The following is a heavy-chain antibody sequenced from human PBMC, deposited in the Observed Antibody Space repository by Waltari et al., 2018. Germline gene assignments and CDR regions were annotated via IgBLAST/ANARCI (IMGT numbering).Heavy chain of an antibody. CDR3: ARVPTPITLGSPGAHRKGGRSYGMDV. D-gene: IGHD3-10*01. CDR1: GYTFTSYD. CDR2: MNPNSGNT. Sequence: QVQLVQSGAEVKKPGASVKVSCKASGYTFTSYDINWVRQATGQGLEWMGWMNPNSGNTGYAQKFQGRVTITRNTSISTAYMELSSLRSEDTAVYYCARVPTPITLGSPGAHRKGGRSYGMDVWDQGP. J-gene: IGHJ6*02. V-gene: IGHV1-8*03.